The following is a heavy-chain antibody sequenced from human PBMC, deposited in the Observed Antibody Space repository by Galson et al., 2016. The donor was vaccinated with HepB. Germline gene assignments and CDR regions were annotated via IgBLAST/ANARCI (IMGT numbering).Heavy chain of an antibody. Sequence: LRLSCAASGFTFRNYALSWVRRAPGRGLEWVSHIDGPTPNTHYADPVRGRFSIYRDNSRDTLYLQMDSLTAEDSAIYYCTTWLSHHFDYWGQGTRVTVSS. V-gene: IGHV3-23*01. CDR2: IDGPTPNT. CDR3: TTWLSHHFDY. CDR1: GFTFRNYA. D-gene: IGHD6-19*01. J-gene: IGHJ4*02.